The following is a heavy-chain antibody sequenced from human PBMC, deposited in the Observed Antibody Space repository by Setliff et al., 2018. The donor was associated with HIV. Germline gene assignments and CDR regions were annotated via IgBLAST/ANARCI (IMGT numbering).Heavy chain of an antibody. CDR1: GFSLNTTQMC. CDR3: ARTDRGYSTSAVDY. D-gene: IGHD6-6*01. Sequence: SGPTLVNPTQTFTLTCTFSGFSLNTTQMCVSWIRQSPGKALEWLARIDWDDEKFYNTALKTRLSISKDTSKNQVVLEMANLDPADTGTYFCARTDRGYSTSAVDYWGQGTLVTVSS. J-gene: IGHJ4*02. V-gene: IGHV2-70*17. CDR2: IDWDDEK.